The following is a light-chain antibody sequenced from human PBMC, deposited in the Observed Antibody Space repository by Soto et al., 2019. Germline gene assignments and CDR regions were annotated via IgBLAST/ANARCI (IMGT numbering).Light chain of an antibody. V-gene: IGKV1-9*01. Sequence: DIQLTQSPSFLSASVGDRVTITCRASQGISSYLAWYQRKPGKAPKLLIYAASTLQSGVPSRFSGSGSGTEFTLTISSLQPEDFATYYCQQLNSYFYTFGQGTKLEIK. CDR3: QQLNSYFYT. CDR2: AAS. J-gene: IGKJ2*01. CDR1: QGISSY.